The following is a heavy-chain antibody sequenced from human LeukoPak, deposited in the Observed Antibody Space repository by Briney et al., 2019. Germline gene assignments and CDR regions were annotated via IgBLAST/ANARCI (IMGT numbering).Heavy chain of an antibody. CDR1: GGSFSGYY. V-gene: IGHV4-34*01. J-gene: IGHJ4*02. D-gene: IGHD1-1*01. CDR3: AARVRYAAFDY. Sequence: PSETLSLTCAVYGGSFSGYYWSWIRQPPGKGLEWIGEINHSGSTNYNPSLESRVTISVDTSKNQFSLKLSSVTAADTAVYYCAARVRYAAFDYWGQGTLVTVSS. CDR2: INHSGST.